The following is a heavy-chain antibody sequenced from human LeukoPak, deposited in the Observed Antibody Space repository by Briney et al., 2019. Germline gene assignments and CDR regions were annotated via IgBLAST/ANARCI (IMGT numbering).Heavy chain of an antibody. J-gene: IGHJ1*01. CDR1: GFTFSSYS. V-gene: IGHV3-21*01. CDR2: ISSSSSYI. D-gene: IGHD5-24*01. Sequence: GGSLILSCAASGFTFSSYSMNWVRQAPGKRLEWVSYISSSSSYIYYADSVKGRFTISRDNAKNSLYLQMNSLRAEDTALYYCASFAGYNYFQHWGQGTLVTVSS. CDR3: ASFAGYNYFQH.